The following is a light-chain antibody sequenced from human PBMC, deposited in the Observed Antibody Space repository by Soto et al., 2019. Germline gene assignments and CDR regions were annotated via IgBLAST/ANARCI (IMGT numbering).Light chain of an antibody. J-gene: IGKJ5*01. CDR2: DAS. V-gene: IGKV1-6*01. CDR3: QQSYSTPPIT. CDR1: QDIRND. Sequence: AIQMTQSPSSLSASVGDRVTITCRASQDIRNDLGWYQQKAGKAPKLLIYDASSLESGVPSRFSGSGSGTDFTLTISSLQPEDFATYYCQQSYSTPPITFGQGTRLEIK.